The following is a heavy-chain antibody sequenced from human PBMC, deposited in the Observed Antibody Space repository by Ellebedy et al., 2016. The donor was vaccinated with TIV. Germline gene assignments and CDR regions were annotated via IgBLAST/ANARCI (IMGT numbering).Heavy chain of an antibody. CDR1: GFSLSTYG. V-gene: IGHV3-30*02. D-gene: IGHD3-22*01. J-gene: IGHJ4*02. CDR3: AKSGYYDRSGYYYYFES. CDR2: IRNDGGDI. Sequence: PGGSLRLSCAISGFSLSTYGIHWVRQAPGKGLEWVAVIRNDGGDIHYVDSVKGRFTVSRDSSKNTLYLEMNSLGAEDTAVYYCAKSGYYDRSGYYYYFESWGQGILVTVSS.